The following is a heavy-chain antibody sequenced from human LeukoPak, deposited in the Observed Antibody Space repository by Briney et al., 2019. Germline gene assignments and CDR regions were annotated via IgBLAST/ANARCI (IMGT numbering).Heavy chain of an antibody. D-gene: IGHD3-3*01. V-gene: IGHV3-33*01. CDR3: ARDPTSYYDFWSGYYDQNGMDV. J-gene: IGHJ6*02. CDR1: GFTFSSYG. CDR2: IWYDGSNK. Sequence: GGSLRFSCAASGFTFSSYGMPWVRQAPGKGLEWVAVIWYDGSNKYYADSVKGRFTISRDNSKNTLYLQMNSLRAEDTAVYYCARDPTSYYDFWSGYYDQNGMDVWGQGTTVTVSS.